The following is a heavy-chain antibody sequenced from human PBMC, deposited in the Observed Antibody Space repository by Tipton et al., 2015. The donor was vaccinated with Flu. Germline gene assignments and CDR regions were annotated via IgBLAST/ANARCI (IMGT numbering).Heavy chain of an antibody. CDR3: ARDPYRTPGRDGCLDY. D-gene: IGHD5-24*01. CDR2: ISSSSSYI. J-gene: IGHJ4*02. CDR1: GFTFRSYG. V-gene: IGHV3-21*01. Sequence: QLVQSGGGVVQPGRSLRLSCAASGFTFRSYGMHWFRQAPGKGLEWVSSISSSSSYIYYADSVKGRFTISRDNAKNSLYLRMNSLRAEDTAVYYCARDPYRTPGRDGCLDYWGQGTLVTVSS.